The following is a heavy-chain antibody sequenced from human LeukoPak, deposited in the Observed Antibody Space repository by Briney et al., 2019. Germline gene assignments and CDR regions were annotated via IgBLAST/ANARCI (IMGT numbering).Heavy chain of an antibody. CDR2: IYYSGST. CDR3: ARKGYYDSSGYLNY. Sequence: SETLSLTCTVSGGSISSSSYYWGWIRQPPGKGLEWIGSIYYSGSTYYNPSLKSRVTISVDTSKNQFSLKLSSVTAAGTAVYYCARKGYYDSSGYLNYWGQGTLVTASS. CDR1: GGSISSSSYY. V-gene: IGHV4-39*01. J-gene: IGHJ4*02. D-gene: IGHD3-22*01.